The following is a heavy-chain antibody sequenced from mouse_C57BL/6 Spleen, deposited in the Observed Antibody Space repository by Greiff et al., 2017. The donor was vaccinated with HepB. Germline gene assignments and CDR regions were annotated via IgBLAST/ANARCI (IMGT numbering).Heavy chain of an antibody. CDR3: ARRGPKAWFAY. CDR1: GYAFTNYL. CDR2: INPGSGGT. V-gene: IGHV1-54*01. J-gene: IGHJ3*01. Sequence: VQLKQSGAELVRPGTSVKVSCKASGYAFTNYLIEWVKQRPGQGLEWIGVINPGSGGTNYNEKFKGKATLTADKSSSTAYMQLSSLTSEDSAVYFCARRGPKAWFAYWGQGTLVTVSA.